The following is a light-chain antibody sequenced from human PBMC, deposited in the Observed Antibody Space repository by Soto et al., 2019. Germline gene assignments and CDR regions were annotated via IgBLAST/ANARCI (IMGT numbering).Light chain of an antibody. CDR3: QQYHNYPPS. Sequence: DSRMSQSPSSMSAYVGDRVTIACRASQDISIHLAWFQQKPGKAPKSLIFGASNLQSGVPSKFSGSGSGTDFTLTIDSLQPEDFATYYCQQYHNYPPSFGQGTKVEIK. CDR2: GAS. CDR1: QDISIH. V-gene: IGKV1-16*02. J-gene: IGKJ1*01.